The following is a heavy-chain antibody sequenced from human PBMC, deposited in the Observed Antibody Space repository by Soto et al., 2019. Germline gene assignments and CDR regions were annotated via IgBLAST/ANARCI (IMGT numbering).Heavy chain of an antibody. CDR2: VNPSGGST. J-gene: IGHJ4*02. CDR3: ARDRTFDY. V-gene: IGHV1-46*01. Sequence: ASVKVSCKASGYTFTSYYIHWVRQAPGHGLEWMGIVNPSGGSTTYVDEFQGRVTMTRDTSTSTVYMELSSLRSEDTAVYYCARDRTFDYWGQGTLVTVSS. CDR1: GYTFTSYY.